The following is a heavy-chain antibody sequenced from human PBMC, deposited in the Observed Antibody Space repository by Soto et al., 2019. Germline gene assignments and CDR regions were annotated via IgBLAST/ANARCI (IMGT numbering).Heavy chain of an antibody. J-gene: IGHJ6*02. V-gene: IGHV1-69*01. CDR3: ARSQGSSTSLEIYYYYYYGMDV. Sequence: QVQLVQSGAEVKKPGSSVKVSCKASGGTFSSYAISWVRQAPGQGLEWMGGIIPITGTANYAQKFQGRVTNTTDESTSTVSMVLSRLRSEDTAVYFCARSQGSSTSLEIYYYYYYGMDVWGQGTMVTVSS. D-gene: IGHD2-2*01. CDR1: GGTFSSYA. CDR2: IIPITGTA.